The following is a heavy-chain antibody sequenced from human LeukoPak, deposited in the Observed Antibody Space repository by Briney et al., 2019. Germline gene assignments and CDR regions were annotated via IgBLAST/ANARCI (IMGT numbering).Heavy chain of an antibody. CDR3: ARSHCSSTICSFDD. D-gene: IGHD2-2*01. CDR2: IYHSGST. Sequence: SQTLSLTCAVSGYSISSGYYWGWIRQSPGKGLEWTGSIYHSGSTYYNPSLKSRVTISVDTSKNQFSLKLSSVTAADTAVYYCARSHCSSTICSFDDWGQGTLVTVSS. J-gene: IGHJ4*02. V-gene: IGHV4-38-2*01. CDR1: GYSISSGYY.